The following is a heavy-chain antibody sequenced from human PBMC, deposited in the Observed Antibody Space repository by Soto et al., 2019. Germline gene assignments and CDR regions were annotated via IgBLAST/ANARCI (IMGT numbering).Heavy chain of an antibody. CDR1: GGSISNSSYL. D-gene: IGHD6-19*01. CDR3: SRIAVSGPLTGFXY. V-gene: IGHV4-39*01. Sequence: PSETLSLTCTVSGGSISNSSYLWGWIRQPPGKGLQWIGSVSHIGSTNYNPSLKSRLTVSVGTSKTQSSLRLNSVTAADTAVYYWSRIAVSGPLTGFXYWGQGILVTVSS. CDR2: VSHIGST. J-gene: IGHJ4*02.